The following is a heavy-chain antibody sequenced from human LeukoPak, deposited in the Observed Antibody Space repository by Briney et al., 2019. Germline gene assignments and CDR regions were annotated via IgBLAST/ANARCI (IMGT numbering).Heavy chain of an antibody. Sequence: PGGSLRLSCAVSGFTFSDYYMSWIRQAPGKGLEWVSYISSGGSTISHADSVKGRFTISRANAENSLYLQMNSLRAEDTAVYYXARXAAAGRCFDYWGQGTLVTVSS. CDR3: ARXAAAGRCFDY. CDR1: GFTFSDYY. V-gene: IGHV3-11*01. D-gene: IGHD6-13*01. CDR2: ISSGGSTI. J-gene: IGHJ4*02.